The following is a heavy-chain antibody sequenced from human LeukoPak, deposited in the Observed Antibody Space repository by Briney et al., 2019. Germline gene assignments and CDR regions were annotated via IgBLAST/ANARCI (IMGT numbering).Heavy chain of an antibody. D-gene: IGHD3-22*01. Sequence: TGGSLRLSCAVSGFTFSGFWMSWSRQAPGKGLEWVASINSDGSEGYYADVVKGRFTISRDNAKNSLYLQINSLRAEDTAVYYCARYYYDSSGYPEFDPWGQGTLVTVSS. CDR3: ARYYYDSSGYPEFDP. J-gene: IGHJ5*02. V-gene: IGHV3-7*03. CDR2: INSDGSEG. CDR1: GFTFSGFW.